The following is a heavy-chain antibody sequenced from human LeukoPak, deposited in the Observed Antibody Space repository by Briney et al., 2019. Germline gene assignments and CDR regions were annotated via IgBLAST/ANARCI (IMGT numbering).Heavy chain of an antibody. CDR2: IYYSGST. CDR3: ASHNGAGDYDFWSGYYRGEDWFDP. D-gene: IGHD3-3*01. CDR1: GGSLSSSSYY. J-gene: IGHJ5*02. V-gene: IGHV4-39*01. Sequence: SETLSLTCTVSGGSLSSSSYYWGWVRQPPGKGLEWIGSIYYSGSTYYNPSLKSRVTISVDTSKNQFSLKLSSVTAADTAVYYCASHNGAGDYDFWSGYYRGEDWFDPWGQGTLVTVSS.